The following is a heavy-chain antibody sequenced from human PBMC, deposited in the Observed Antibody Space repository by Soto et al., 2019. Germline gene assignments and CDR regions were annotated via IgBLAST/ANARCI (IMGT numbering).Heavy chain of an antibody. Sequence: GGSLRLSCAASGFTFSDSWMDWVRQAPGKGPEWVANIKQDGSEKNYVDSVKGRFTISRDNAKNSLYLQMNSLRAEDTAVYYCARDGTMVRGVHDYWGQGTLVTVSS. V-gene: IGHV3-7*01. J-gene: IGHJ4*02. CDR2: IKQDGSEK. CDR1: GFTFSDSW. CDR3: ARDGTMVRGVHDY. D-gene: IGHD3-10*01.